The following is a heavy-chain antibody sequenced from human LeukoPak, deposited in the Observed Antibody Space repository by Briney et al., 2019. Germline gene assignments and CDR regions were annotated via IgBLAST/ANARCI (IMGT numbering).Heavy chain of an antibody. CDR2: ISSSGSTI. V-gene: IGHV3-11*01. D-gene: IGHD3-22*01. J-gene: IGHJ4*02. CDR3: ARKQDYYYDSSGYGY. CDR1: GFTFSDYY. Sequence: PGGSLRLSCAASGFTFSDYYMSWIRQAPGKGLGWVSYISSSGSTIYYADSVKGRFTISRDNAKNSLYLQMNSLRAEDTAVYYCARKQDYYYDSSGYGYWGQGTLVTVSS.